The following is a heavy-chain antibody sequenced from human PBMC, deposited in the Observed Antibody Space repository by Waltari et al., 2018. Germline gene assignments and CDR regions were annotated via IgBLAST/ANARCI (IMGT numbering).Heavy chain of an antibody. CDR3: ARGDGYNYPVGAFDI. CDR2: ISYDGSNK. CDR1: GFTFSSYA. J-gene: IGHJ3*02. D-gene: IGHD5-12*01. V-gene: IGHV3-30-3*01. Sequence: QVQLVESGGGVVQPGRSLRLSCAASGFTFSSYAMHWVRQAPGKGLEWVAVISYDGSNKYYADSVKGRFTISRDNSKNTLYLQMNSLRAEDTAVYYWARGDGYNYPVGAFDIWGQGTMVTVSS.